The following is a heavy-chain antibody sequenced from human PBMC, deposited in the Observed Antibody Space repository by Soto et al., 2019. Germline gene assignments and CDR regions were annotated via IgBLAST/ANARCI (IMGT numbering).Heavy chain of an antibody. CDR3: ARGLPLTMDY. Sequence: QVQLVQSGADVKKPGASVTVSFNASGYTFTSYAMHWVRQAPGQRLEWMGWINAGNGNTKYSQRFQGRVTITRDTSASTAYMELSSLRSEDTAVFYCARGLPLTMDYGGQGTLFTVSS. CDR1: GYTFTSYA. J-gene: IGHJ4*02. V-gene: IGHV1-3*01. CDR2: INAGNGNT. D-gene: IGHD2-15*01.